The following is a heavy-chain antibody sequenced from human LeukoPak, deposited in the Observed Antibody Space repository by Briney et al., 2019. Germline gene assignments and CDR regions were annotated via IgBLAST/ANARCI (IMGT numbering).Heavy chain of an antibody. CDR3: ARVFRGSGSYYGVSAFDI. Sequence: GGSLRLSCAASGFTFSSYSMNWVRQAPGKGLEWVSSISSSSSYIYYADSVKGRFTISRDNAKNSLYLQMNSLRAEDTAVYYCARVFRGSGSYYGVSAFDIWGQGTMVTVSS. CDR2: ISSSSSYI. V-gene: IGHV3-21*01. CDR1: GFTFSSYS. D-gene: IGHD1-26*01. J-gene: IGHJ3*02.